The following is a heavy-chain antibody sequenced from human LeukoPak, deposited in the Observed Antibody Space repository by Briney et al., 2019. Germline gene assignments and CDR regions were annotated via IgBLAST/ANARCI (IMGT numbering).Heavy chain of an antibody. CDR2: ISSSSSYI. V-gene: IGHV3-21*01. D-gene: IGHD2-2*02. Sequence: PGGSLRLSCAASGFTFSSYSMNWVRQAPGKGLEWVSSISSSSSYIYYADSVKGRFTISRDNSKNTLYLQMNSLRAEDTAVYYCARDLGYCSSTSCYTPGGWFDPWGQGTLVTVSS. J-gene: IGHJ5*02. CDR3: ARDLGYCSSTSCYTPGGWFDP. CDR1: GFTFSSYS.